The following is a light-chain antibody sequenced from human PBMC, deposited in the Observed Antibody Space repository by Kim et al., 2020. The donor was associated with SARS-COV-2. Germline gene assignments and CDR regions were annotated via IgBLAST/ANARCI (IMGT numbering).Light chain of an antibody. CDR3: AAWDDSLTCVV. Sequence: QSVLTQPPSASGTPGQRVTISCSGSSSNIGSNYVYWYQHLPGTAPKLLIYRNNQRPSGVPDRFSGSNTGTSASLAISALRYEDEADYYCAAWDDSLTCVVFGGGTQLTVL. CDR2: RNN. V-gene: IGLV1-47*01. J-gene: IGLJ2*01. CDR1: SSNIGSNY.